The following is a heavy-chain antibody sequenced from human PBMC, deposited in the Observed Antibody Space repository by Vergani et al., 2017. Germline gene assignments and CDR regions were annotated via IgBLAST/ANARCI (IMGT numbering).Heavy chain of an antibody. D-gene: IGHD6-25*01. CDR3: ARELISATSAAFDI. Sequence: QVTLKESGPVLVKPTETLTLTCTVSGFSLSNARMGVSWIRQPPGKALEWLAHIFSNDEKSYSTSLKSSLTNSKDTSQSQGVLTMTNMDPVDTTTYYCARELISATSAAFDIWGQGTMVTVSS. CDR1: GFSLSNARMG. V-gene: IGHV2-26*01. CDR2: IFSNDEK. J-gene: IGHJ3*02.